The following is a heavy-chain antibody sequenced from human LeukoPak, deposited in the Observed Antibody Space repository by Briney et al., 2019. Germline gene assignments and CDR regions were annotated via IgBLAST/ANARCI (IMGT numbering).Heavy chain of an antibody. J-gene: IGHJ3*02. CDR2: MYYSGST. CDR3: ARDCSGGSCYGAFDI. Sequence: PSETLSLTCTVSGGSISSYYWSWIRQPPGKGLEWIGYMYYSGSTTYNPSLKSRVTISVDTSKNQLSLKLSSVTAADTAVYYCARDCSGGSCYGAFDIWGQGTMVTVSS. D-gene: IGHD2-15*01. V-gene: IGHV4-59*01. CDR1: GGSISSYY.